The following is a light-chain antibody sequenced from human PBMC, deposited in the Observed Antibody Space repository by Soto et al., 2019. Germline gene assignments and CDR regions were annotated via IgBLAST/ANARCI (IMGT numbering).Light chain of an antibody. V-gene: IGLV2-14*03. CDR2: EVS. CDR3: SSYTSSSTRV. Sequence: QSALTQPASVSGPPGQSITISCTGTSSDVGAYDYVSWYQQHPDKAPKLMIYEVSNRPSGVSNRFSGSKSVNTATLTISGFQTEDEADYYCSSYTSSSTRVFGTGTKVTVL. J-gene: IGLJ1*01. CDR1: SSDVGAYDY.